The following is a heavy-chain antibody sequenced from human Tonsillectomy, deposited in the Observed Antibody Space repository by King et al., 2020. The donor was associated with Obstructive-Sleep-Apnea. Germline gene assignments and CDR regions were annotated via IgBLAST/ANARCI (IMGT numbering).Heavy chain of an antibody. Sequence: QLQESGPGLVKPSGTLSLTCAVSGGSISSSNWWSWVRQPPGQGLEWIGEIYHSGSTNYNPSLKSRVTISVDKSKNQFSLKLSSVTAADTAVYYCERALEGSCYSCACDIWGQGTMVTVSS. V-gene: IGHV4-4*02. CDR2: IYHSGST. CDR3: ERALEGSCYSCACDI. CDR1: GGSISSSNW. J-gene: IGHJ3*02. D-gene: IGHD2-15*01.